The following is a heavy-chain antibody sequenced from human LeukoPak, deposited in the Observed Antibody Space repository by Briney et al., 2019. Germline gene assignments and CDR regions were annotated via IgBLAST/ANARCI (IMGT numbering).Heavy chain of an antibody. J-gene: IGHJ3*02. D-gene: IGHD3-22*01. Sequence: ASVKVSCKASGYTFTGYYMHWVRQAPGQGLEWMGWINPNSGGTNYAQKFQGRVTMTRDTSISTAYMELSRLRPDDTAVYYCARGTSGYYYVGAFDIWGQGTMVTVSS. CDR2: INPNSGGT. V-gene: IGHV1-2*02. CDR1: GYTFTGYY. CDR3: ARGTSGYYYVGAFDI.